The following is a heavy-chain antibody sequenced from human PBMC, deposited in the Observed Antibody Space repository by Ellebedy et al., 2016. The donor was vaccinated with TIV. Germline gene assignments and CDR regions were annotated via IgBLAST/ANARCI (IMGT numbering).Heavy chain of an antibody. CDR1: GFTFRAFG. J-gene: IGHJ6*02. CDR3: ARDQKYTSTIVIGPGTMDV. Sequence: GGSLRLSCAVTGFTFRAFGMHWVRQAPGKGLEWVAVISYDGTHTYYADFVRGRFTVSRDNSKNTLYLQMNSLRAEDTAVYYCARDQKYTSTIVIGPGTMDVWGQGTTVTVSS. V-gene: IGHV3-30*03. CDR2: ISYDGTHT. D-gene: IGHD2-2*01.